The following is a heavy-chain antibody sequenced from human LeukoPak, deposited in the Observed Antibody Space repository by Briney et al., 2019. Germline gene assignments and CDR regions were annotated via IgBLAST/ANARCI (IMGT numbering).Heavy chain of an antibody. CDR1: GGSISSYY. Sequence: PSETLSLTCTVSGGSISSYYWSWIRQPPGKGLEWIGYIYYSGSTNYNPSLKSRVTISVDTSKNQFSLKLSSVTAADTAVYYCARQTGYSSKGAWFDPWGQGTLVTVSS. J-gene: IGHJ5*02. CDR3: ARQTGYSSKGAWFDP. V-gene: IGHV4-59*08. CDR2: IYYSGST. D-gene: IGHD6-19*01.